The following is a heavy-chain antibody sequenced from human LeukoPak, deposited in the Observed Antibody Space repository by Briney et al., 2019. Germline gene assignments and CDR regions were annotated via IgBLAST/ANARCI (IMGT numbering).Heavy chain of an antibody. Sequence: PSETLPLTCTVSGDSFGSGHYYWSWIRQSPGKGLEWIGYIYYTGTTYYNPSLESRITISIDTSRNQFSLKLRSVTAADTAVYYCAREWFGELKGFDPWGQGTLVTVSS. D-gene: IGHD3-10*01. CDR3: AREWFGELKGFDP. CDR2: IYYTGTT. V-gene: IGHV4-30-4*01. J-gene: IGHJ5*01. CDR1: GDSFGSGHYY.